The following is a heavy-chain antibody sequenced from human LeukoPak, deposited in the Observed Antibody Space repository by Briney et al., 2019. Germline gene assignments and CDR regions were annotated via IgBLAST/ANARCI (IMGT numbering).Heavy chain of an antibody. V-gene: IGHV4-34*01. D-gene: IGHD6-13*01. CDR3: ARVPPYSSSPPLPRYYYYMDV. Sequence: SETLSLTCAVYGGSFSGYYWSWIRQPPGKGLEWFGEINHSGSTNYNPSPKSRVTLSVDTSTNHFSLKLSSVTAADTAVYYCARVPPYSSSPPLPRYYYYMDVWGKGTTVTVSS. CDR2: INHSGST. J-gene: IGHJ6*03. CDR1: GGSFSGYY.